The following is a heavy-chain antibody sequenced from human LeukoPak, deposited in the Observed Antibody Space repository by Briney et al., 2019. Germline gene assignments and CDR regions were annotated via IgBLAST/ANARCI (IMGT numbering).Heavy chain of an antibody. CDR1: GGSISSYY. V-gene: IGHV4-59*12. CDR3: ARLPRGGGYGFDY. D-gene: IGHD3-16*01. CDR2: IYYSGHT. J-gene: IGHJ4*02. Sequence: SETLSLTCTVSGGSISSYYWSWIRQPPGKGLELIGYIYYSGHTNYNPSLKSRVTISIDTSKNQFSLRLSSVTAADTAVYYCARLPRGGGYGFDYWGQGTLVTVSS.